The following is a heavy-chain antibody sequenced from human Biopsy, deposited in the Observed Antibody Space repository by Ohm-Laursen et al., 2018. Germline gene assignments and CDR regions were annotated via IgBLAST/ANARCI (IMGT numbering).Heavy chain of an antibody. D-gene: IGHD3-22*01. CDR3: ARGPRELVVITTTALYFDY. J-gene: IGHJ4*02. CDR1: GGTFTNHA. CDR2: INPNNDNI. Sequence: GSSVKVSCKASGGTFTNHAVGWVRQAPGQGLEWMGRINPNNDNIAYAQKFQGRITMTKDTSTSTVYMDLSSLTFDESAVYYCARGPRELVVITTTALYFDYWGQGNLVTVSS. V-gene: IGHV1-69*04.